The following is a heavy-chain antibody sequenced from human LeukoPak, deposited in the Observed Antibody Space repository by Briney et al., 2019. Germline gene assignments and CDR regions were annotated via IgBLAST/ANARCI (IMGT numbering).Heavy chain of an antibody. CDR1: GASVSSGNYF. J-gene: IGHJ5*02. CDR2: LSTRGNT. V-gene: IGHV4-61*02. Sequence: SETLSLTCSVSGASVSSGNYFWPWIRQPTGKGLEWIGRLSTRGNTNYNPSLERRVTISGDTSKNQFSLQLRSVTAADTAVYYCTRALCINGVCEWFDPWGQGTLVTVSS. CDR3: TRALCINGVCEWFDP. D-gene: IGHD2-8*01.